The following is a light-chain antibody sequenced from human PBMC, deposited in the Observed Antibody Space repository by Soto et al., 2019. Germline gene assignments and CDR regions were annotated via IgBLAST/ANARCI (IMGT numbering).Light chain of an antibody. V-gene: IGKV1D-13*01. Sequence: AIQLTQSPSSLSASVGDRVTITCRASQGISSDLDWYQQKPGKAPKLLIYDASSLESGVPSRFSGSGSGTDFTLTISSLQPEDFATYYCQQFNNYPLTFGGGTKVEIK. CDR2: DAS. J-gene: IGKJ4*01. CDR3: QQFNNYPLT. CDR1: QGISSD.